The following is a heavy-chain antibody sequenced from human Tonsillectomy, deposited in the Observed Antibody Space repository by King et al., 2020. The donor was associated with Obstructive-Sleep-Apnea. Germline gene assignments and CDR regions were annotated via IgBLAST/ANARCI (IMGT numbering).Heavy chain of an antibody. CDR2: IYPGDSDT. V-gene: IGHV5-51*01. CDR3: ARLADNSDGSAFPRDAFDI. J-gene: IGHJ3*02. D-gene: IGHD3-22*01. CDR1: GYSFTSYW. Sequence: VQLVESGAEVKKPGESLKISCKGSGYSFTSYWIGWARQMPGKGLEWMGIIYPGDSDTRYSPSFQGQVTISADKSISTAYLQWSSLKASDTAMYYCARLADNSDGSAFPRDAFDIWGQGTMVTVSS.